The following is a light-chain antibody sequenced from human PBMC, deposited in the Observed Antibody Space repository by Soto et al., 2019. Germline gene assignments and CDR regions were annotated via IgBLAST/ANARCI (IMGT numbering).Light chain of an antibody. CDR2: GAS. J-gene: IGKJ4*01. Sequence: EIVMTQSPATLSVSQGERATLSCRASQSISSKLAWYQQKPGQAPRLLIYGASTRATGIPVRFSGSVSGTEFTLTITSLQSEDFAVYYCQEYKNWHPITFCGVTKVDIK. CDR1: QSISSK. V-gene: IGKV3-15*01. CDR3: QEYKNWHPIT.